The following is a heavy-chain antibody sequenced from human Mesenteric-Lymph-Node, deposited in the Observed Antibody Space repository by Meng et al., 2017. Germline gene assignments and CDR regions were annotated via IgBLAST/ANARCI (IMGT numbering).Heavy chain of an antibody. CDR3: ARVGQWLPIDY. D-gene: IGHD6-19*01. CDR2: FYHSGRT. V-gene: IGHV4-4*02. Sequence: QPRESAPCLLRVSGTPSRTSACSRAPIASSNRWSWARQPPGRGLEWIGEFYHSGRTNYNPSLKSRVTISVDKSKNQFSLNLSSVTAADTAVYYCARVGQWLPIDYWGQGTLVTVSS. J-gene: IGHJ4*02. CDR1: RAPIASSNR.